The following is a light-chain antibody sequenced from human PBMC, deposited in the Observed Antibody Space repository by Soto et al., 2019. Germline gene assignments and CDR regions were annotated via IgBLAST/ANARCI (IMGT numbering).Light chain of an antibody. CDR2: GAS. CDR1: QSVGSY. J-gene: IGKJ4*01. V-gene: IGKV3-15*01. Sequence: EIVMTQSPATLSVSPGERATLSRRASQSVGSYLAWYQQKPGQAPRLLIHGASTRATGIPARFSGSGSGTEFTLTISSLQSEDFAVYYCQQHNNWPLTFGGGTKVEIK. CDR3: QQHNNWPLT.